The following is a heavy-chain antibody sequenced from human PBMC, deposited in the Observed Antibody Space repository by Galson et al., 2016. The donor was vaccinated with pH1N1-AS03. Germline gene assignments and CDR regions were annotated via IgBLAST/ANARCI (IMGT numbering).Heavy chain of an antibody. V-gene: IGHV3-30*03. CDR2: MSYDGSTK. CDR1: GFTFNRHA. J-gene: IGHJ4*02. CDR3: ARHQGVAIAARLSGGLDY. D-gene: IGHD6-6*01. Sequence: SLRLSCAASGFTFNRHAMHWVRQAPGKGLEWVAIMSYDGSTKYYTDSVRDRFTISRDNSKKTLYLHMSSLRAEDTATYYCARHQGVAIAARLSGGLDYWGQGTLVTVSS.